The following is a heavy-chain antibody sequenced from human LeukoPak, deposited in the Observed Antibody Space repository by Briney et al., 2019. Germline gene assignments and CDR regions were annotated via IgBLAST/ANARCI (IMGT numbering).Heavy chain of an antibody. D-gene: IGHD3-22*01. CDR1: GFTFSDYY. Sequence: GGSLRLSSAASGFTFSDYYMSWIRQAPGKGLEWVSYISSSGSTIYYADSVKGRFTISRDNAKNSLYLQMDSLRAEDTAVYYCASPVDYYDSSGYTDYWGQGTLVTVSS. V-gene: IGHV3-11*01. CDR3: ASPVDYYDSSGYTDY. J-gene: IGHJ4*02. CDR2: ISSSGSTI.